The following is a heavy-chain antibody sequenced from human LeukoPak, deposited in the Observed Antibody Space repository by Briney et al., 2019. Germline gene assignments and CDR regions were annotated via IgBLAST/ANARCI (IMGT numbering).Heavy chain of an antibody. J-gene: IGHJ4*01. V-gene: IGHV3-7*01. D-gene: IGHD3-10*01. CDR1: GFTFNSYW. CDR3: VKPHYFSSGSLS. CDR2: MNQDGSEK. Sequence: PGGSLRLSCAASGFTFNSYWMSWVRQAPGKGLEWVATMNQDGSEKYYMDSLEGRFIISRDNAKNSLHLQMNSLRAEDTAVYYCVKPHYFSSGSLSWGQGTLVTVSS.